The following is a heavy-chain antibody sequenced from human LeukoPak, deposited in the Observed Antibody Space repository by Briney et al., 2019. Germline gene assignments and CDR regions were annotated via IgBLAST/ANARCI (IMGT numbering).Heavy chain of an antibody. V-gene: IGHV4-4*02. J-gene: IGHJ4*02. CDR1: GGSISSSNW. CDR3: ARGLGSVDY. CDR2: INHSGST. Sequence: SGTLSLTCAVSGGSISSSNWWSWIRQPPGKGLEWIGEINHSGSTNYNPSLKSRVTISVDTSKNQFSLKLSSVTAADTAVYYCARGLGSVDYWGQGTLVTVSS. D-gene: IGHD1-26*01.